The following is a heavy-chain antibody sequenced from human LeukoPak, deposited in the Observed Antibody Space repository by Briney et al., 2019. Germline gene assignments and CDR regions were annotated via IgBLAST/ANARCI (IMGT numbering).Heavy chain of an antibody. CDR1: GDSISRRSYY. Sequence: PSETLSLTCSVSGDSISRRSYYWGWIRQPPGEGLEWIGTIYYDGSTYHNPSLKSRVTISVDASKNQFSLKLRSVTAADTAVYYCTRDRQLEWFYLWGQGTLVTVSS. CDR2: IYYDGST. CDR3: TRDRQLEWFYL. D-gene: IGHD3-10*01. J-gene: IGHJ5*01. V-gene: IGHV4-39*07.